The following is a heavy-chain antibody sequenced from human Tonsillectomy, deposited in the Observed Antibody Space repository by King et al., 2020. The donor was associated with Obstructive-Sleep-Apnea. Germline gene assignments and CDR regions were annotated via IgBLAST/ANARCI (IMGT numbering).Heavy chain of an antibody. Sequence: VQLVESGGGVVQPGGSLKFSCAASGFTFSNYDMHWVRQPPGKGLEWGAFIKYDGRDKLYAESVKGRFTISRDNSKNTLYLQMDSLRAEDTAVYYCATEEFMATNPWGAFDFWGRGTMVTVSS. CDR2: IKYDGRDK. D-gene: IGHD5-12*01. V-gene: IGHV3-30*02. J-gene: IGHJ3*01. CDR1: GFTFSNYD. CDR3: ATEEFMATNPWGAFDF.